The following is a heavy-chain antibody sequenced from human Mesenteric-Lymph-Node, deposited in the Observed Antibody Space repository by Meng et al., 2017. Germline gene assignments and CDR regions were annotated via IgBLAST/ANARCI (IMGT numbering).Heavy chain of an antibody. CDR2: IYYSGST. CDR1: GGSISSYY. J-gene: IGHJ3*01. V-gene: IGHV4-59*12. D-gene: IGHD5-12*01. CDR3: AREWMGAFDL. Sequence: GSLRLSCTVSGGSISSYYWSWIRQPPGKGLEWIGYIYYSGSTNYNPSLKSRVTISVDTSKNQFSLKLTSVTAADTAVYYCAREWMGAFDLWGQGTMVTVSS.